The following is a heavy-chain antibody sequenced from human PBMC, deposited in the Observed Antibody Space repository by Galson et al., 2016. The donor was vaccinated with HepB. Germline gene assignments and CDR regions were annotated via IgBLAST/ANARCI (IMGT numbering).Heavy chain of an antibody. D-gene: IGHD4-11*01. CDR3: ASDYRDWYFDS. CDR2: IVPRLGPA. Sequence: SVKVSCKASGGVFNRYAINWVRQAPGQGLEWMGGIVPRLGPANYAQQFQGRVTITADESTTTAYLELSSLRSTDPAGYFCASDYRDWYFDSRGQGNLVTVSS. CDR1: GGVFNRYA. V-gene: IGHV1-69*13. J-gene: IGHJ4*02.